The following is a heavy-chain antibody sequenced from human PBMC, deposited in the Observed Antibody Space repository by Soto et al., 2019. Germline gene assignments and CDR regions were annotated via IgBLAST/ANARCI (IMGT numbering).Heavy chain of an antibody. V-gene: IGHV1-3*01. Sequence: ASVKVSCKASGYTFTSYAIHWVRQAPGQRLEWMGWINAGNGNTKYSQKFQGRVTITRDTSASTAYMELSSLRSEDTAVYYCARDRIQLWYIFDYWGQGTLVTVSS. CDR2: INAGNGNT. D-gene: IGHD5-18*01. CDR1: GYTFTSYA. CDR3: ARDRIQLWYIFDY. J-gene: IGHJ4*02.